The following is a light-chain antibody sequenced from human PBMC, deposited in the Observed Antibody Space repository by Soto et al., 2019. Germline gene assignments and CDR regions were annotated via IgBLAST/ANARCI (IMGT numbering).Light chain of an antibody. J-gene: IGKJ2*01. Sequence: DIVMTQSPDSLAVSLGERATINCKSSQSVLYSSNNKNYLAWYQQKPGQPPKLLIYWASTRESGVPDRFSGSGSATDFTFTISSLQAEDVSVYYCQQYYSTPYTFGQGTKLEIK. CDR2: WAS. CDR1: QSVLYSSNNKNY. CDR3: QQYYSTPYT. V-gene: IGKV4-1*01.